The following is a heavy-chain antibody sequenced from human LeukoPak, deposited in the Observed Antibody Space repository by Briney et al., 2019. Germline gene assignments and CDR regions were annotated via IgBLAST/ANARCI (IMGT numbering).Heavy chain of an antibody. J-gene: IGHJ4*02. CDR3: AKDGYCTTVTCYGWLDY. D-gene: IGHD2-8*01. CDR2: GRGSEDST. V-gene: IGHV3-23*01. Sequence: GGSLRLSCAASVFRVSNYAMSWVRLAAGKGLEWVTGGRGSEDSTYYADSVKGRFTVSRDTSRNTLYLQMDSLRAEDTAVYYCAKDGYCTTVTCYGWLDYWGLGTLVTVSS. CDR1: VFRVSNYA.